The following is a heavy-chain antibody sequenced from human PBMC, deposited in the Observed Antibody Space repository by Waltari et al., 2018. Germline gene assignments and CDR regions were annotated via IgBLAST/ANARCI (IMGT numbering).Heavy chain of an antibody. Sequence: QLQLQESGPGLVKPSGTLSLSCAVSGDSVTSPSWWSWVRQSPQRGLEWIGQVLSTGKTNYSPYFASRVTMSLDASNNQLSLKLTSATAADTAVYYCARDRGRGLYLDAWGPGTLVTVSP. CDR1: GDSVTSPSW. CDR3: ARDRGRGLYLDA. V-gene: IGHV4-4*02. J-gene: IGHJ5*02. CDR2: VLSTGKT. D-gene: IGHD2-15*01.